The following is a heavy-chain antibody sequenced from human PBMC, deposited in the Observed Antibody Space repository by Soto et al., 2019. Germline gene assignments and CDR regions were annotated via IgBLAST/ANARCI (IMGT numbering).Heavy chain of an antibody. CDR2: IWYDGSNK. V-gene: IGHV3-33*06. Sequence: PGGSLRLSCAASGFTFSSYGMHWVRQAPGKGLEWVAVIWYDGSNKYYADSVKGRFTISRDNSKNTLYLQMNSLRAEDTAVYYCAKQPASIRTSDYWGQGALVTGSS. D-gene: IGHD2-2*01. J-gene: IGHJ4*02. CDR3: AKQPASIRTSDY. CDR1: GFTFSSYG.